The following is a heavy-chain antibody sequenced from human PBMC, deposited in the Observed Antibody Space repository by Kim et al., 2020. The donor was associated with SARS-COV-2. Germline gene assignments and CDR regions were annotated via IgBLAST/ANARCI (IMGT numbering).Heavy chain of an antibody. CDR3: AKDDGGSSWYGGGAS. CDR2: ISGGGST. CDR1: GFTFSSYA. V-gene: IGHV3-23*01. Sequence: GGSLRLSCVASGFTFSSYAMSWVRQAPGKGLEWVSAISGGGSTYSADSVKGRFTISRDNSKNTLYLQMNSLRAEDTAVYYCAKDDGGSSWYGGGASWGQG. J-gene: IGHJ5*02. D-gene: IGHD6-13*01.